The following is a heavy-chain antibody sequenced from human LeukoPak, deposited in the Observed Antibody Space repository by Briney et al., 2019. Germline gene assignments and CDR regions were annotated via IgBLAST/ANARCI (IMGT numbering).Heavy chain of an antibody. CDR3: ARGLYYYVSGGYVLDV. CDR1: GGSFSGYY. Sequence: SETLSLTCAVYGGSFSGYYWSWIRQPPGKGLEWIGEINHTGSTNYNPSLKSRVTISVDTSKNQFSLNLSSVTAADTAVYYCARGLYYYVSGGYVLDVWGKGTTVTISS. D-gene: IGHD3-10*01. V-gene: IGHV4-34*01. J-gene: IGHJ6*04. CDR2: INHTGST.